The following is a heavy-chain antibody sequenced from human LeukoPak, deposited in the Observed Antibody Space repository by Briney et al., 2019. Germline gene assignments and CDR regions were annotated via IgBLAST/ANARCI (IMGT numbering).Heavy chain of an antibody. Sequence: ASVKVSCKASGYTFTDYYVHGVRQAPGQGLEWMGWINPDSGGTNYAQKFQGRVTMTRDTSISTAYMELSRLRSDDTAVYYCAPHYLIYYYGMDVWGQGTTVTVSS. CDR2: INPDSGGT. V-gene: IGHV1-2*02. CDR1: GYTFTDYY. CDR3: APHYLIYYYGMDV. D-gene: IGHD1-26*01. J-gene: IGHJ6*02.